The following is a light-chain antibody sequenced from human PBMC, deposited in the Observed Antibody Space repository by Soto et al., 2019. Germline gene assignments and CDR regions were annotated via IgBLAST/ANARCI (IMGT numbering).Light chain of an antibody. CDR1: SSDVGGYNY. CDR3: SSYAGSPVV. J-gene: IGLJ2*01. CDR2: EVS. V-gene: IGLV2-8*01. Sequence: QSALTQPPSASGFPGQSVTISCTGTSSDVGGYNYVSWYQQHPGKAPKLMIYEVSKRPSGVPDRFSGSKSGNTASLTVSGLQAEDEADYYCSSYAGSPVVFGGGTKLTVL.